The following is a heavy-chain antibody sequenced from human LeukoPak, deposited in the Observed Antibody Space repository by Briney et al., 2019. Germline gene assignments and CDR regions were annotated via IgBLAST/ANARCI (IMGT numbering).Heavy chain of an antibody. CDR3: SKGRASGLVDWFDP. J-gene: IGHJ5*02. CDR2: LTGDGST. Sequence: PGGSLRLSCASSGLTISNYAMMWVRQAPGKGLEWVSTLTGDGSTFYSAAVRGRFTFFRDDSKRTLFLQMNSLAAEDTALYYCSKGRASGLVDWFDPWGQGTLVTVSS. D-gene: IGHD6-13*01. CDR1: GLTISNYA. V-gene: IGHV3-23*01.